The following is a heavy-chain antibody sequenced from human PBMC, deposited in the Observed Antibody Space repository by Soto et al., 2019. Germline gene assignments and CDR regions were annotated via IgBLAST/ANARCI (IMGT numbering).Heavy chain of an antibody. V-gene: IGHV3-33*01. CDR2: IWYDGSNK. CDR3: ARDSVPYYGSGDLVYYFDY. J-gene: IGHJ4*02. D-gene: IGHD3-10*01. Sequence: GGSLRLSCAASGFTFSSYGMHWVRQAPGKGLEWVAVIWYDGSNKYYADSVKGRFTISRDNSKNTLYLQMNSLRAEDTAVYYCARDSVPYYGSGDLVYYFDYWGQGTLVTVSS. CDR1: GFTFSSYG.